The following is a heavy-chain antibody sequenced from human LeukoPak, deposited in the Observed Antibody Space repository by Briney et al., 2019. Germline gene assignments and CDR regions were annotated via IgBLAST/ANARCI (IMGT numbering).Heavy chain of an antibody. D-gene: IGHD6-13*01. CDR3: ARATPAQTIAAAGYFDY. V-gene: IGHV4-30-2*01. CDR2: IYHSGST. J-gene: IGHJ4*02. Sequence: SQTLSLTCTVSGGSISSGGYYWSWIRQPPGKGLEWIGYIYHSGSTYYNPSLESRVTISVDRSKNQFSLKLSSVTAADTAVYYCARATPAQTIAAAGYFDYWGQGTLVTVSS. CDR1: GGSISSGGYY.